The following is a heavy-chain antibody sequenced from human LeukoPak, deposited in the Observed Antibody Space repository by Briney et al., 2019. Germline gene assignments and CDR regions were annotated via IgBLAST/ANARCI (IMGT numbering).Heavy chain of an antibody. Sequence: GGSLRLSCAAPGFTVSSNYMSWVRQAPGKGLEWVSGISGSGGSTYYADSVKGRFTISRDNSKNTLYLQMNSLRAEDTAVYYCAKDLVKVDIVATILPAFDYWGQGTLVTVSS. D-gene: IGHD5-12*01. CDR2: ISGSGGST. CDR3: AKDLVKVDIVATILPAFDY. CDR1: GFTVSSNY. J-gene: IGHJ4*02. V-gene: IGHV3-23*01.